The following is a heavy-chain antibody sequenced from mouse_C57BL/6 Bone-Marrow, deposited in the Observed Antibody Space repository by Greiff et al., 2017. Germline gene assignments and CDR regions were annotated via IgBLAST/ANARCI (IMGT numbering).Heavy chain of an antibody. D-gene: IGHD2-3*01. V-gene: IGHV14-4*01. CDR1: GFNIKDDY. Sequence: VQLQQSGAELVRPGASVKLSCTASGFNIKDDYMHWVKQRPEQGLEWIGWIDPENGDTEYASKFQGKATITADTSSNTAYLQLRSLTSEDSAVYFCARRGWLLPFAYWGQGTLVTVSA. CDR3: ARRGWLLPFAY. CDR2: IDPENGDT. J-gene: IGHJ3*01.